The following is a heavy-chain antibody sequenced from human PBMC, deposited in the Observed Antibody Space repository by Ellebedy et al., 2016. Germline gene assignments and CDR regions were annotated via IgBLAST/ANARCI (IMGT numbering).Heavy chain of an antibody. V-gene: IGHV3-23*01. CDR1: GFTFSSHV. J-gene: IGHJ4*02. CDR2: ISGGGDGT. D-gene: IGHD7-27*01. Sequence: GESLKISXAASGFTFSSHVMNWVRQAPGKGLQWVSTISGGGDGTYYPDSVKGRFTISRDNSKNMLYLEMNSLAGEDTAVYYCARRGTNWGAFDFWGQGTLVTVSS. CDR3: ARRGTNWGAFDF.